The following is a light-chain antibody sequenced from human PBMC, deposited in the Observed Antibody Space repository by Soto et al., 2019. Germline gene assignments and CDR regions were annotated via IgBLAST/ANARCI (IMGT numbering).Light chain of an antibody. V-gene: IGKV3-20*01. CDR3: QQFGSSGPLT. CDR2: GAS. CDR1: QIVNTFY. J-gene: IGKJ4*01. Sequence: EVVLSQSPGTLSLSPGESATLSCRASQIVNTFYLAWYQQKPGQPPRLLIYGASSSATGVPDRFSASGSATDFSLTTRRLEPEDSAVYSWQQFGSSGPLTFGGGTKVEI.